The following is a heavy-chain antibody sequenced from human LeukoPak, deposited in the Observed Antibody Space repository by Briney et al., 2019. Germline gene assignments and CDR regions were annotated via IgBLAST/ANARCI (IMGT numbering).Heavy chain of an antibody. CDR2: IYYSGST. CDR3: ARDSIVVVPAAMGYYYYGMDV. D-gene: IGHD2-2*01. J-gene: IGHJ6*02. CDR1: GGSISSYY. V-gene: IGHV4-59*01. Sequence: SETLSLTRTVSGGSISSYYWSWIRQPPGKGLEWTGYIYYSGSTNYNPSLKSRVTISVDTSKNQFSLKLSSVTAADTAVYYCARDSIVVVPAAMGYYYYGMDVWGQGTTVTVSS.